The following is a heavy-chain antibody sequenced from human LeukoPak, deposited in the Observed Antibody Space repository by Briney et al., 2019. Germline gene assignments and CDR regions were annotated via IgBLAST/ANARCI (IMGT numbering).Heavy chain of an antibody. V-gene: IGHV3-53*01. CDR3: ARDQSGWFDP. Sequence: PSETLSLTCAVYGGSFSGYYWSWVRQAPGKGLEWVSVIYSGGSTYYADSVKGRFTISRDNSKNTLYLQMNSLRAEDTAVYYCARDQSGWFDPWGQGTLVTVSS. D-gene: IGHD3-10*01. CDR1: GGSFSGYY. J-gene: IGHJ5*02. CDR2: IYSGGST.